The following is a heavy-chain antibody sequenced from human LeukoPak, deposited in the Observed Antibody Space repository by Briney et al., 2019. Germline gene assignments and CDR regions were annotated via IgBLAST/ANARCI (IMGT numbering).Heavy chain of an antibody. CDR3: ARTTGYCSGGNCYRYFQK. V-gene: IGHV3-48*01. J-gene: IGHJ1*01. D-gene: IGHD2-15*01. Sequence: PGGSLRLSCVATGFSISIFSMDWVRQTPGKGLEWLSYVSHDGSIAYYADSVKGRFTISRDNPKNSLYLQMNSLRAEDTAVYYCARTTGYCSGGNCYRYFQKWGQGTLVTVSS. CDR2: VSHDGSIA. CDR1: GFSISIFS.